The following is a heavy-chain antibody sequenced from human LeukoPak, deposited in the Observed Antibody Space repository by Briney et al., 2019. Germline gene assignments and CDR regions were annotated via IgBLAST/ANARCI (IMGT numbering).Heavy chain of an antibody. J-gene: IGHJ4*02. Sequence: ASVKVSCKASGGTFSSYAISWVRQAPGQGPEWMGGIIPIFGTANYAQKFQGRVTITADESTSIAYMELSSLRSEDTAVYYCARAQPLLYYFDYWGQGTLVTVSS. D-gene: IGHD2-21*02. CDR3: ARAQPLLYYFDY. V-gene: IGHV1-69*13. CDR2: IIPIFGTA. CDR1: GGTFSSYA.